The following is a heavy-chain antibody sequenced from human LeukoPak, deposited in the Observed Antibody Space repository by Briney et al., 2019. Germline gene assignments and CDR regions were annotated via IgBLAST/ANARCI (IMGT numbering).Heavy chain of an antibody. CDR2: IYYSGST. J-gene: IGHJ4*02. CDR3: ARGYYYFDY. D-gene: IGHD3-22*01. V-gene: IGHV4-39*01. CDR1: GGSISSSSYY. Sequence: SGTLSLTCTVPGGSISSSSYYWGWVRQPPGKGLEWIGSIYYSGSTYYNPSLKSRVTISVDTSKNQFSLKLSSVTAADTAVYYCARGYYYFDYWGQGTLVTVSS.